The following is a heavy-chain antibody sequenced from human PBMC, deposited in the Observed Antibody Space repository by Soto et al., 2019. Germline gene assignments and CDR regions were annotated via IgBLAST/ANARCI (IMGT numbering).Heavy chain of an antibody. CDR3: ARGDSQVSSVFDY. CDR1: GGPFPNGGYY. V-gene: IGHV4-31*03. CDR2: THYSGDT. J-gene: IGHJ4*02. D-gene: IGHD3-16*01. Sequence: SETLSLTCTVSGGPFPNGGYYWSWIRQEPGKGLEWIGYTHYSGDTSYNPSLRSRVTISTHTSKTQFSLRLRSVTSADTAVYYCARGDSQVSSVFDYWGQGMLVTVSS.